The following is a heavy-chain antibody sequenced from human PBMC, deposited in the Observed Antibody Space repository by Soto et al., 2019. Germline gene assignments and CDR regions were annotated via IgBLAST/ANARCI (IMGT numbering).Heavy chain of an antibody. CDR1: GGTFNSYA. J-gene: IGHJ4*02. CDR3: ARGRYSSSHGFDS. V-gene: IGHV1-69*01. D-gene: IGHD6-6*01. CDR2: IGPFFTTA. Sequence: QVQLVQSGAEVKKPGSSVRVSCKASGGTFNSYAINWVRQAPGQGLEWMGGIGPFFTTANYAQKFQGRVTITADESTSAAHMELSRLRSEETAVYYCARGRYSSSHGFDSWGQGTLVTVSS.